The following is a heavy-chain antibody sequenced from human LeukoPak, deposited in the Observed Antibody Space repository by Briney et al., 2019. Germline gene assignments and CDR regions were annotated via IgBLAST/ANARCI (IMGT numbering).Heavy chain of an antibody. J-gene: IGHJ4*02. D-gene: IGHD6-19*01. CDR3: AKSVGGTGDPVDY. V-gene: IGHV3-23*01. CDR2: ISGRGGST. Sequence: GGSLRLSCAASGFTFSSYAMNWVRQAPGKGLEWVSNISGRGGSTYYADSVKGRFTISRDNSKNTLYLQMNSLRAEDTAVYYCAKSVGGTGDPVDYWGQGTLVIVSA. CDR1: GFTFSSYA.